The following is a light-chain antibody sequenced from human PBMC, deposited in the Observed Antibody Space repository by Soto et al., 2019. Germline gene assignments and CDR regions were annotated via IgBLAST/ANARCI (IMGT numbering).Light chain of an antibody. CDR2: DVT. CDR1: SSDVGGYNY. V-gene: IGLV2-14*03. J-gene: IGLJ1*01. Sequence: QSVLTQPASVSGTPGQSITVSCTGTSSDVGGYNYVSWYQQHPGKAPRLLIYDVTNRPSGVSNRFSGSKSGNTASLTIYGLQSEDEADYYCSSYRRGSTYVFVTGSKVTVL. CDR3: SSYRRGSTYV.